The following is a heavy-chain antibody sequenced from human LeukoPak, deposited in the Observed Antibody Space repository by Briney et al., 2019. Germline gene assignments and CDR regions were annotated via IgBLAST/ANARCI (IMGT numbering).Heavy chain of an antibody. CDR1: GGSINSGDYY. CDR2: IYYSGST. CDR3: ARGGPGRSGWYAGGYFAY. Sequence: PSQTLSLTCSVSGGSINSGDYYWSWIRQSPGKGREWIGYIYYSGSTYYNPSLNNRVTISADTSKNQFSLKVNSVTAADTAVYYCARGGPGRSGWYAGGYFAYWGRGTLVTVSS. V-gene: IGHV4-30-4*01. J-gene: IGHJ4*02. D-gene: IGHD6-13*01.